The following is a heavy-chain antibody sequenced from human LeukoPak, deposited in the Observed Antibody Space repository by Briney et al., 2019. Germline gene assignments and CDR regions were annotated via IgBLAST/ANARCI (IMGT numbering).Heavy chain of an antibody. CDR3: ARVLYYYGSGSARNWFDP. V-gene: IGHV4-39*07. D-gene: IGHD3-10*01. CDR2: IDYSGST. J-gene: IGHJ5*02. Sequence: PGGSLRLSCAASGFTFSTYTMNWVRQPPGKGREWIGSIDYSGSTYYNPSLKSRVTISVDTSKSQFSLKLSSVTAADTAVYYCARVLYYYGSGSARNWFDPWGQGTLVTVSS. CDR1: GFTFSTYT.